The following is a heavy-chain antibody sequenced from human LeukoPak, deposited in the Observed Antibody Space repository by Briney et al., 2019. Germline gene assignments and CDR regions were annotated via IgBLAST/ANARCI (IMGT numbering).Heavy chain of an antibody. CDR3: AKDRGVEWELTDAYDI. CDR1: GFTFNRYA. J-gene: IGHJ3*02. Sequence: GGSLGLSCAASGFTFNRYAMSWVRQAQGKGLVGGSAISVSGGNTHYADSVKGRFIISRDNSKNTLYLQMNSLRAEDTAVYYCAKDRGVEWELTDAYDIWGQGTMVTVSS. CDR2: ISVSGGNT. D-gene: IGHD1-26*01. V-gene: IGHV3-23*01.